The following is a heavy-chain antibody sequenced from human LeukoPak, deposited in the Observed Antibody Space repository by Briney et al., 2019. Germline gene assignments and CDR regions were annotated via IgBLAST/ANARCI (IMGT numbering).Heavy chain of an antibody. CDR3: ARESSSSLDY. D-gene: IGHD6-13*01. CDR2: INRDGTIT. J-gene: IGHJ4*02. V-gene: IGHV3-74*01. Sequence: GASMRLSSAASGFTFSTYWMHLVRQAPGKVLVWVSRINRDGTITTYADSVKGRFTISRDNAKNTLYLQMNSLRVEDTAVYYCARESSSSLDYWGQGTLVTVSS. CDR1: GFTFSTYW.